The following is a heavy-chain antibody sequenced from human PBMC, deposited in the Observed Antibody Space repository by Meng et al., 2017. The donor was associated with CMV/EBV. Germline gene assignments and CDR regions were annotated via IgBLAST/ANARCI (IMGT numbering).Heavy chain of an antibody. V-gene: IGHV4-4*07. CDR3: ARVLRWNGVIDY. CDR2: IYTSGST. CDR1: GGSTSSYY. J-gene: IGHJ4*02. D-gene: IGHD4-23*01. Sequence: LQGSGPGVVKPSGTLSPPSTVSGGSTSSYYWSWIRQPAGKGLEWIGRIYTSGSTNYNPSLKSRVTMSVDTSKNQFSLKLSSVTAADTAVYYCARVLRWNGVIDYWGQGTLVTVSS.